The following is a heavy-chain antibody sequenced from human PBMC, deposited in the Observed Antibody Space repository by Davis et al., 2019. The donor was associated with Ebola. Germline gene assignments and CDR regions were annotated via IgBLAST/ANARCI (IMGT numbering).Heavy chain of an antibody. CDR2: IYYSGST. J-gene: IGHJ4*02. CDR1: GGSISSYY. V-gene: IGHV4-59*08. CDR3: ARRDYYDSSAFDY. D-gene: IGHD3-22*01. Sequence: PSETLSLTCTVSGGSISSYYWSWIRQPPGKGLEWIGYIYYSGSTNYNPSLKSRVTISVDTSKNQSSLKLSSVTAADTAVYYCARRDYYDSSAFDYWGQGTLVTVSS.